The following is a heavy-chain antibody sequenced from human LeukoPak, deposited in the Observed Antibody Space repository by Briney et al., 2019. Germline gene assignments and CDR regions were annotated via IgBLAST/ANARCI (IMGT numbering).Heavy chain of an antibody. V-gene: IGHV3-23*01. CDR1: GFTFSSYA. Sequence: PGGSLRLSCAASGFTFSSYAMSWVRQAPGKGLEWVSAISGSGGCTYYADSVKGRFTISRDNSKNTLYLQMNSLRAEDTAVYYCARDQSGLFQHWGQGTLVTVSS. J-gene: IGHJ1*01. CDR2: ISGSGGCT. CDR3: ARDQSGLFQH.